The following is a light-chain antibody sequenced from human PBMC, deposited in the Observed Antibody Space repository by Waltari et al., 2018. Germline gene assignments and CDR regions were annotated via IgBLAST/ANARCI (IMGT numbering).Light chain of an antibody. CDR3: QQHGSSSLVT. J-gene: IGKJ3*01. Sequence: EIVLTQSPGTLSLSPGERATLSCRASQSVSSYLAWYQQKPGQAPRLLVYGASSRATGIPERFSGSGSGTDFTLTISGLDPGDFAVYYCQQHGSSSLVTFGPGTKVDIK. CDR2: GAS. CDR1: QSVSSY. V-gene: IGKV3-20*01.